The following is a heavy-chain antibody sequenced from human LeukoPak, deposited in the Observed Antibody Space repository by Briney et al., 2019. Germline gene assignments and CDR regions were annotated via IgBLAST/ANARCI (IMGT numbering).Heavy chain of an antibody. V-gene: IGHV3-74*01. CDR3: AKDPNGDYIGTFEM. D-gene: IGHD4-17*01. CDR2: INDDGTST. Sequence: GGSLRLFCAVSGFTLVSPWMHWVRQTPGKGLVWVSRINDDGTSTSYADSVKGRFTISRDNAKNTLYLQMNSLRAEDTAIYYCAKDPNGDYIGTFEMWGQGTMVTVSS. CDR1: GFTLVSPW. J-gene: IGHJ3*02.